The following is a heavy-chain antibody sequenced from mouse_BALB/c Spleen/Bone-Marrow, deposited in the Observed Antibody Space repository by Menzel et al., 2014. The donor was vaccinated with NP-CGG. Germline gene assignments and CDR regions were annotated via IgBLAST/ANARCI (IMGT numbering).Heavy chain of an antibody. J-gene: IGHJ3*01. CDR1: GFTFSRYG. CDR3: ARAYY. CDR2: INSDGGST. D-gene: IGHD2-10*01. Sequence: EVKLMESGGGLVQFGGSLKLSCAASGFTFSRYGMSWGRQTPDKRLEXVAIINSDGGSTYYPDSVKGRFTISRDNAKNTLYLQMSSLKSEDTAMYYCARAYYWGQGTLVTVSA. V-gene: IGHV5-6-3*01.